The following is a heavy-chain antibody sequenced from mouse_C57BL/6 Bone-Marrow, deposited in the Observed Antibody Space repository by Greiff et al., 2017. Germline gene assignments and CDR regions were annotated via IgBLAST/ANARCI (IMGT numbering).Heavy chain of an antibody. J-gene: IGHJ3*01. Sequence: VQLQQPGAELVMPGASVKLSCKASGYTFTSYWMHWVKQRPGQGLEWIGEIDPSDSYTNYNQKFKGKSTLTVDKSSSTAYIQLRSLTSEDSSVYYCARAPWFAYWGQGTLGTVSA. CDR2: IDPSDSYT. CDR1: GYTFTSYW. CDR3: ARAPWFAY. V-gene: IGHV1-69*01.